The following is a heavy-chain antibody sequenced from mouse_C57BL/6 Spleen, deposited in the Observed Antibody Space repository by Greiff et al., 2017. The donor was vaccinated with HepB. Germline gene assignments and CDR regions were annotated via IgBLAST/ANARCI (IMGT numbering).Heavy chain of an antibody. CDR1: GYTFTDYE. CDR3: TRSESPMITTRYYAMDY. Sequence: VQLQQSGAELVRPGASVTLSCKASGYTFTDYEMHWVKQTPVHGLEWIGAIDPETGGTAYNQKFKGKAILTADKSSSKAYMELRSLTSEDSAVYYCTRSESPMITTRYYAMDYWGQGTSVTVSS. J-gene: IGHJ4*01. V-gene: IGHV1-15*01. D-gene: IGHD2-4*01. CDR2: IDPETGGT.